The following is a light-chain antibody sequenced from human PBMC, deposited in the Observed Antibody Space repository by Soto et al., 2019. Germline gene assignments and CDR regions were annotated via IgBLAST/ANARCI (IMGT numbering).Light chain of an antibody. V-gene: IGKV3-15*01. CDR1: QSVIRN. Sequence: EIFVERCSVTLFLSPCETDPFTYRASQSVIRNLAWYQQKPGQAPRLLIYGASTRATDMPGTFSGCGSGTEFTLGLSTLQSRDTALPYCQHYYKGDPLTFRGGTKV. CDR2: GAS. J-gene: IGKJ4*01. CDR3: QHYYKGDPLT.